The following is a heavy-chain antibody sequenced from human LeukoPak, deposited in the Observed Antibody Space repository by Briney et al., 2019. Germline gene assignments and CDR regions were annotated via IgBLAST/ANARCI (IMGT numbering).Heavy chain of an antibody. V-gene: IGHV4-59*12. CDR3: ARGIYGAYDAFDI. J-gene: IGHJ3*02. CDR2: VYYSGST. CDR1: DGSISNYY. Sequence: SETLSLTCTVSDGSISNYYWSWIRQPPGKGLEGIGYVYYSGSTNYNPSLKSRVTISVDTSKNQFSLKLSSVTAADTAVYYCARGIYGAYDAFDISGQGTIVTVSS. D-gene: IGHD4-17*01.